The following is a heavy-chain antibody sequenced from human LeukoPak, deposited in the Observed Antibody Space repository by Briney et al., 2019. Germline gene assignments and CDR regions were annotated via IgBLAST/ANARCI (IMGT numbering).Heavy chain of an antibody. CDR3: AITTVVTPY. J-gene: IGHJ4*02. CDR1: GFTFSSYG. V-gene: IGHV3-30*03. Sequence: PGGSLRLSCAASGFTFSSYGMHWVRQAPGKGLEWVAVISYDGSNKYYADSVKGRFTISRDNSKNTLYLQMNSLRAEDTAVYYCAITTVVTPYWGQGTLVTVSS. D-gene: IGHD4-23*01. CDR2: ISYDGSNK.